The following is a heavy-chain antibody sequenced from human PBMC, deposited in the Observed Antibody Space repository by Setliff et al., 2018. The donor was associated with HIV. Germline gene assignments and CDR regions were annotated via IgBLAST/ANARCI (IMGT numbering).Heavy chain of an antibody. CDR1: GFTFSSYA. V-gene: IGHV3-30-3*01. D-gene: IGHD1-26*01. Sequence: PGGSLRLSCAASGFTFSSYAMYWVRQAPGKGLEWVAVISYDGSNKYYADSVKGRFTISRDNSKNTAVYFCARPTNIDTLYYGSQTFYMYYYGLDVWGQGTTVTVSS. CDR2: ISYDGSNK. J-gene: IGHJ6*02. CDR3: QTFYMYYYGLDV.